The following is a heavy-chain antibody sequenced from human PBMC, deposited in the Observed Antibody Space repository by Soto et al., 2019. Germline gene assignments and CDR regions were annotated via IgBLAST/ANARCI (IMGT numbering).Heavy chain of an antibody. D-gene: IGHD3-16*02. J-gene: IGHJ3*02. V-gene: IGHV3-21*01. Sequence: GGSLRLSCAASGFTFSSYSMNWVRQAPGKGLEWVSSISSSSSYIYYADSVKGRFTISRDNAKNSLYLQMNSLRAEDTAVYYCARVNYDYIWGSYPELADAFDIWGQGTMVTVSS. CDR2: ISSSSSYI. CDR1: GFTFSSYS. CDR3: ARVNYDYIWGSYPELADAFDI.